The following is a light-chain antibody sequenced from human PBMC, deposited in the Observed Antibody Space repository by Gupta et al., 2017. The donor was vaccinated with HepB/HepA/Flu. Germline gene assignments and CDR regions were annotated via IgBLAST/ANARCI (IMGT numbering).Light chain of an antibody. CDR2: RVS. J-gene: IGKJ5*01. V-gene: IGKV2-30*02. Sequence: DVVVTQFPLSLPVTLGQPASISCRSSQGFVHNNGYTNLVWFQQRPGQSPRRLIYRVSIRDYGVPDRFSGGGSGTDFTLKISRLEAEDVGVYYCMQGKHWPITFGQGTRMEIK. CDR1: QGFVHNNGYTN. CDR3: MQGKHWPIT.